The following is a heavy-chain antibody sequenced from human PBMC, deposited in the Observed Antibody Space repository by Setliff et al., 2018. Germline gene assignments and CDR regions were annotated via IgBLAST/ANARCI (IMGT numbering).Heavy chain of an antibody. CDR1: GYTFTSSG. CDR3: ATGQHSGSWTLDQ. Sequence: ASVKVSCKASGYTFTSSGISWVRQAPGQGLEWIGYMDTGTGKKEYSQKFRDRVTIIRDTSATTAYVELHSLRSDDTAVYYCATGQHSGSWTLDQWGQGTLVTVSS. D-gene: IGHD6-13*01. J-gene: IGHJ4*02. CDR2: MDTGTGKK. V-gene: IGHV1-18*01.